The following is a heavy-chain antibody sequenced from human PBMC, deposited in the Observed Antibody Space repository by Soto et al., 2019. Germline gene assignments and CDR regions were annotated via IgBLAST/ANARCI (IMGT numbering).Heavy chain of an antibody. CDR1: GFTFSSYS. CDR2: ISSSSSTI. Sequence: GGSLRLSCAASGFTFSSYSMNWVRQAPGKGLEWVSYISSSSSTIYYADSVKGRFTISRDNAKNSLYLQMNSLRDEDTAVYYCASNYDSSGYAVDYWGQGTLVTVSS. J-gene: IGHJ4*02. D-gene: IGHD3-22*01. V-gene: IGHV3-48*02. CDR3: ASNYDSSGYAVDY.